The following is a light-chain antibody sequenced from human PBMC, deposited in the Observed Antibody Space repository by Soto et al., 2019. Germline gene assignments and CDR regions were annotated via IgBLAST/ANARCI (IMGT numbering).Light chain of an antibody. CDR3: GADHGSGSNFVCV. J-gene: IGLJ2*01. V-gene: IGLV9-49*01. Sequence: QPVLTQPPSASASLGASVTLTCTLSSGYSNYKVDWYQQRPGKGPRFVMRVGTGGIVGSKGDGIPDRFSVLGSGPNRYLTIKNIQEEDESDYHCGADHGSGSNFVCVFGGGTKLTVL. CDR2: VGTGGIVG. CDR1: SGYSNYK.